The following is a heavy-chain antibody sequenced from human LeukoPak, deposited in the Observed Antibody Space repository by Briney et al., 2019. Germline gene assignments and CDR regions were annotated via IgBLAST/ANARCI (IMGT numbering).Heavy chain of an antibody. CDR2: INHSGST. D-gene: IGHD5-18*01. CDR1: GGSFSGYY. Sequence: PSETPSLTCAVYGGSFSGYYWSWIRQPPGKGLEWIGEINHSGSTNYNPSLKSRVTISVDTSKNQFSLKLSSVTAADTAVYYCARARGYSYPIWGQGTLVTVSS. J-gene: IGHJ4*02. V-gene: IGHV4-34*01. CDR3: ARARGYSYPI.